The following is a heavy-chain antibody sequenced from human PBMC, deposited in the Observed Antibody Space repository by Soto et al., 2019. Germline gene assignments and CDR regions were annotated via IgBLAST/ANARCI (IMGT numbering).Heavy chain of an antibody. CDR3: ARDRRAEIVVVPAASNRFDP. Sequence: LSCTVSGLTFSTYWMHWVRQAPGKGLVWVSRINGDGTSTAYADSVKGRFTISRDNAKNTLYLQMNSLRVEDTAVYYCARDRRAEIVVVPAASNRFDPWGQGTLVTVSS. V-gene: IGHV3-74*01. D-gene: IGHD2-2*01. J-gene: IGHJ5*02. CDR1: GLTFSTYW. CDR2: INGDGTST.